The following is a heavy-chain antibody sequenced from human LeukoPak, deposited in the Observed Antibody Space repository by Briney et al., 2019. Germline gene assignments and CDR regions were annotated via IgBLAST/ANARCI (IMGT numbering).Heavy chain of an antibody. Sequence: GGSLRLSCAASGFTVSSNYMSWVRQTPGKGLVWVSRINTDGSTTTYPDSVKGRFTISRDNAKNTLYLQMNSLRAEDTAVYYCAKEEGELGTPLYYFDYWGQGTLVTVSS. D-gene: IGHD4-23*01. V-gene: IGHV3-74*01. J-gene: IGHJ4*02. CDR1: GFTVSSNY. CDR3: AKEEGELGTPLYYFDY. CDR2: INTDGSTT.